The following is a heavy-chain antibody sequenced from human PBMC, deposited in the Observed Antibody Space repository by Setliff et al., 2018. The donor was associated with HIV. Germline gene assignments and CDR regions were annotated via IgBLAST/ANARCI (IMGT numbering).Heavy chain of an antibody. J-gene: IGHJ4*02. CDR2: IDWDDDK. CDR1: GFSLSTSGMC. Sequence: SGPTLVNPPQPLTLTCTFSGFSLSTSGMCVSWIRQPPGKALEWLARIDWDDDKYSSTSLKTRLTISKDTAKNQVVLTMTNMDPVDTATYYCARINGSSGYYSYWGQGTLVTVSS. CDR3: ARINGSSGYYSY. D-gene: IGHD3-22*01. V-gene: IGHV2-70*11.